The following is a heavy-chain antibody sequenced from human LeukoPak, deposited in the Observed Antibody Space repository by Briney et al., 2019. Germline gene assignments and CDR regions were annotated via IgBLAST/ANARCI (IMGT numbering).Heavy chain of an antibody. V-gene: IGHV4-34*01. CDR1: GGSFSGYY. Sequence: PSETLSLTCAVYGGSFSGYYWSWIRQPPGKGLEWIGEINHSGSTNYNPSLKSRVTISVDTSKNQFSLKLSSVTAADTAVYYCAREVYDSSGYPPGDWGQGTLVTVSS. CDR3: AREVYDSSGYPPGD. CDR2: INHSGST. J-gene: IGHJ4*02. D-gene: IGHD3-22*01.